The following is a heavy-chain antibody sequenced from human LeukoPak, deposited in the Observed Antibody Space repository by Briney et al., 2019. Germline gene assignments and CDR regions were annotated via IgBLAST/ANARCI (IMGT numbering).Heavy chain of an antibody. J-gene: IGHJ4*02. V-gene: IGHV3-30-3*01. D-gene: IGHD2-15*01. CDR1: GFTFGKYS. CDR3: ARDGERVAPPFPRY. Sequence: PGGSLRLSCVGSGFTFGKYSLHWVRQAPGKGLEWVSSISDDGDNKDHADSVKGRFTISRDNSQNTLYLQMNSLTPEDTAVYYCARDGERVAPPFPRYWGQGTLVTVSS. CDR2: ISDDGDNK.